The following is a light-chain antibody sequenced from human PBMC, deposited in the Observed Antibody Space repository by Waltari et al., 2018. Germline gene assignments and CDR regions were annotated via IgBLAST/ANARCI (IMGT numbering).Light chain of an antibody. Sequence: QSVLTQPPSVSGAPGQRVIISCTGIMSNIGAGYAVTWHQQLPGTAPKVLIYENTKRPSGVPDRFSGSKSGASASLAITGLRPEDEADYYCQSYDTTFVVFGAGTKLTVL. CDR3: QSYDTTFVV. J-gene: IGLJ2*01. V-gene: IGLV1-40*01. CDR2: ENT. CDR1: MSNIGAGYA.